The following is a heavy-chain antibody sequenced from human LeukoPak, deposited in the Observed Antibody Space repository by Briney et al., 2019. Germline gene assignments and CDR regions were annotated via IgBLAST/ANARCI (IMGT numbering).Heavy chain of an antibody. V-gene: IGHV4-34*01. CDR3: AREGGGYNFVIVY. J-gene: IGHJ4*02. CDR1: GGSFSGYY. CDR2: INHSGST. Sequence: SETLSLTCAVYGGSFSGYYWSWIRQPPGKGLEWIGEINHSGSTNYNPSLKSRVTISVDTSKNQFSLKLSSVTAADTAVYYCAREGGGYNFVIVYWGQGTLVTVSS. D-gene: IGHD5-24*01.